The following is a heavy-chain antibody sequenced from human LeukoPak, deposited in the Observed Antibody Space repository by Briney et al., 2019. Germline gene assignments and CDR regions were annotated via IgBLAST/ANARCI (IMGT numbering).Heavy chain of an antibody. CDR1: GGSIRGYY. CDR2: IYSSGST. Sequence: SETLSLTCNVSGGSIRGYYWSWIRQPPGKGLEWIGYIYSSGSTNYNPSLKSRVTMSVDTSKNQFSLKLNFVTAADTAMYYCARMFRSSWYINWFDPWGQGTLVTVSS. V-gene: IGHV4-59*08. CDR3: ARMFRSSWYINWFDP. J-gene: IGHJ5*02. D-gene: IGHD6-13*01.